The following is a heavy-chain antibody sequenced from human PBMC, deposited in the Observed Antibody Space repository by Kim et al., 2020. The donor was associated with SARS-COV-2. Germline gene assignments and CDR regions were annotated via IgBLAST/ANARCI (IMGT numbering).Heavy chain of an antibody. CDR2: MSGDGGST. CDR3: AKAGGVAGTDFYYGMDV. D-gene: IGHD6-19*01. Sequence: GGSLRLSCAASGFTFDDYAMHWVRQAPGKGLEWVSLMSGDGGSTNYADSVKGRFTISRDNSKNFLYLQMNSLRTEDTALYYCAKAGGVAGTDFYYGMDVWGQGTTVTVTS. CDR1: GFTFDDYA. J-gene: IGHJ6*02. V-gene: IGHV3-43*02.